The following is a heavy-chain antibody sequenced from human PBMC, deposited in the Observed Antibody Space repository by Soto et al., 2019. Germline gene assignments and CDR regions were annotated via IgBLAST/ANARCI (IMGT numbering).Heavy chain of an antibody. CDR1: GDSISSDTYY. CDR3: AKSTDHLRPFDI. Sequence: PSETLSLTCTFSGDSISSDTYYLSWVRQHPGKGLEWFGSIYYSGNTYYNPSLKSRVTISVDSSKNQFFLKLSSVTAADTAVYFCAKSTDHLRPFDIWGQGTVVTVSS. V-gene: IGHV4-31*03. CDR2: IYYSGNT. J-gene: IGHJ3*02.